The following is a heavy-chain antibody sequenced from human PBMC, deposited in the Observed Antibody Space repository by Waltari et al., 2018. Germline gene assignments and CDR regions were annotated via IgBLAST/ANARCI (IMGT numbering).Heavy chain of an antibody. CDR3: ARVLYDFWGGYHPNDVFDF. CDR2: VNPNTGDT. D-gene: IGHD3-3*01. V-gene: IGHV1-2*02. CDR1: GYTFTGQG. Sequence: QVHLVQSGAEVKKPGAAVTVSCKASGYTFTGQGIIWVRQAPGPGLEWVGSVNPNTGDTYSAQKFEGRVTMTRDTSISTAYLDLSRLTSDDTAVYYCARVLYDFWGGYHPNDVFDFWGQGTVVIVSS. J-gene: IGHJ3*01.